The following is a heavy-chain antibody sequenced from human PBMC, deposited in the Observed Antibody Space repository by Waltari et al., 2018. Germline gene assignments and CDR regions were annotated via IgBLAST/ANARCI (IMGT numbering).Heavy chain of an antibody. V-gene: IGHV4-59*11. CDR2: IYYSVSP. J-gene: IGHJ4*02. D-gene: IGHD6-19*01. CDR3: ARLYSSGWWGGVGDDS. Sequence: QVQLQESGPGLVKPSETLSLTCTVSGGSISSHYWGWIRQPPGKGLEWIGYIYYSVSPNYTPSLKGRVTRSVDTSKNQLPLKLRSVTAADTAVYYCARLYSSGWWGGVGDDSWGQGTLVTVSS. CDR1: GGSISSHY.